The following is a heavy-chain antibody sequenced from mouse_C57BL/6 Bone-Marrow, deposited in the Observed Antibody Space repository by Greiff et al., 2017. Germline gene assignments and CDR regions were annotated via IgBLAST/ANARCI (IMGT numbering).Heavy chain of an antibody. D-gene: IGHD2-1*01. J-gene: IGHJ4*01. CDR2: IDPSDSYT. CDR1: GYTFTSYW. CDR3: ARGYYGNYVFYYAMDY. Sequence: QVQLKQPGAELVMPGASVKLSCKASGYTFTSYWMHWVKQRPGQGLEWIGEIDPSDSYTNYNQKFKGKSTLTVDKSSSTAYMQLSSLTSEDYAVYYCARGYYGNYVFYYAMDYWGQGTSVTVSS. V-gene: IGHV1-69*01.